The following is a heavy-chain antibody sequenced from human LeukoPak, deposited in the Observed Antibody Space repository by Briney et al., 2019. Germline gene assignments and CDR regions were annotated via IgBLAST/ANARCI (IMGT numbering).Heavy chain of an antibody. Sequence: PSETLSLTCAVYGGSFSGYYWSWIRQAPGKGLEWIGEINHSGSTNYNPSLKSRVTISVDTSKNQFSLKLSSVTAADTAVYYCARGITMVRGVYYYYYMDVWGKGTTVTVSS. V-gene: IGHV4-34*01. J-gene: IGHJ6*03. CDR3: ARGITMVRGVYYYYYMDV. D-gene: IGHD3-10*01. CDR1: GGSFSGYY. CDR2: INHSGST.